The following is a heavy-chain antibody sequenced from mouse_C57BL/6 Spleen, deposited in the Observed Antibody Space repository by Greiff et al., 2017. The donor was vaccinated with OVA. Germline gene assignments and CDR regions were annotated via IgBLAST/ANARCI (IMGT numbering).Heavy chain of an antibody. CDR1: GYAFSSSW. Sequence: QVQPQQSGPELVKPGASVKISCKASGYAFSSSWMNWVKQRPGKGLEWIGRIYPGDGDTNYNGKFKGKATLTADKSSSTAYMQLSSLTSEDSAVYFCASGGSDWFAYWGQGTLVTVSA. CDR3: ASGGSDWFAY. CDR2: IYPGDGDT. D-gene: IGHD3-1*01. V-gene: IGHV1-82*01. J-gene: IGHJ3*01.